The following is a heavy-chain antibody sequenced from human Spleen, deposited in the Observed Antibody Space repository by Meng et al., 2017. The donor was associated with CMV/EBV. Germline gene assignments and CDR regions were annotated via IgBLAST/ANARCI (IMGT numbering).Heavy chain of an antibody. D-gene: IGHD1-26*01. V-gene: IGHV4-34*01. CDR3: ARANPGSYPFDY. CDR2: INHSGST. Sequence: CAVYGGSFSGYYWSWFRQPPGKGLEWIGEINHSGSTNYNPSLKSRVTISVDTSKNQFSLKLSSVTAADTAVYYCARANPGSYPFDYWGQGTLVTVSS. J-gene: IGHJ4*02. CDR1: GGSFSGYY.